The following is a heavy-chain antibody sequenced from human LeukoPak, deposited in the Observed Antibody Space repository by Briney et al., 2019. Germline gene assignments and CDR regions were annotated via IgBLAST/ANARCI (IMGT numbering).Heavy chain of an antibody. CDR2: IYYSGST. Sequence: SETLSLTCTVSGGSISSSSYYWGWIRQPPGKGREWIGSIYYSGSTYYNPSLKSRVTISVDTSKNQFSLKLSSVTAADTAVYYCARDRDWGYNHDAFDIWGQGTMVTVSS. V-gene: IGHV4-39*07. D-gene: IGHD7-27*01. CDR1: GGSISSSSYY. CDR3: ARDRDWGYNHDAFDI. J-gene: IGHJ3*02.